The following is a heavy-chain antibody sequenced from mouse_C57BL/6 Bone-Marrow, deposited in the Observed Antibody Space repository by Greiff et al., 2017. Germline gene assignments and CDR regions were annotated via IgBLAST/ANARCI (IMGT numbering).Heavy chain of an antibody. CDR3: APIYDGYYDYFDY. V-gene: IGHV5-17*01. CDR1: GFTFSDYG. J-gene: IGHJ2*01. D-gene: IGHD2-3*01. Sequence: DVKLVESGGGLVKPGGSLKLSCAASGFTFSDYGMHWVRQAPEKGLEWVAYISSGSSTIYYADTVKGRFTISRDNAKNTLFLQMTSLRSEDTAMYYCAPIYDGYYDYFDYWGQGTTLTVSS. CDR2: ISSGSSTI.